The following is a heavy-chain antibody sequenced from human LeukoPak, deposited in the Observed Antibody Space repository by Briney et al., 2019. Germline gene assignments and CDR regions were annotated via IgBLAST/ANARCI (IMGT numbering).Heavy chain of an antibody. D-gene: IGHD5-18*01. J-gene: IGHJ4*02. CDR1: RFIFSSYA. CDR2: ISGSGGST. CDR3: AKDLRGYSYGQDY. V-gene: IGHV3-23*01. Sequence: GGSLRLSCAASRFIFSSYAMSWVRQAPGKGLEWVSAISGSGGSTYYADSVKGRFTISRDNSKNTLYLQMNSLRAEDTAVYYCAKDLRGYSYGQDYWGQGTLVTVSS.